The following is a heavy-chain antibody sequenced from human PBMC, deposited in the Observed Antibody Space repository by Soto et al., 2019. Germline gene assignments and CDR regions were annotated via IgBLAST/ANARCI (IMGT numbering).Heavy chain of an antibody. CDR3: ATGPLLLRYFDWLLYPAAFDI. Sequence: EVQLLESGGGLVQPGGSLRLSCAASGFTFSSYAMSWVRQAPGKGLEWVSAISGSGGSTYYADSVKGRFTISRDNSKNTLYLQMNSLRAEDTAVYYCATGPLLLRYFDWLLYPAAFDIWGQGTMVTVSS. V-gene: IGHV3-23*01. J-gene: IGHJ3*02. CDR1: GFTFSSYA. D-gene: IGHD3-9*01. CDR2: ISGSGGST.